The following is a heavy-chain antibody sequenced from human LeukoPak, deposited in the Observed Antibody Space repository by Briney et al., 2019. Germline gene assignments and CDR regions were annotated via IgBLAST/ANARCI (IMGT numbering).Heavy chain of an antibody. D-gene: IGHD3-22*01. CDR1: GYTFTSYY. CDR2: INPSGGST. J-gene: IGHJ3*02. V-gene: IGHV1-46*01. CDR3: ARASTMIVVVDDAFDI. Sequence: ASVKVSCKASGYTFTSYYMRWVRQAPGQGLEWMGIINPSGGSTSYAQKFQGRVTMTRDTSTSTVYMELSSLRSEDTAVYYCARASTMIVVVDDAFDIWGQGTMVTVSS.